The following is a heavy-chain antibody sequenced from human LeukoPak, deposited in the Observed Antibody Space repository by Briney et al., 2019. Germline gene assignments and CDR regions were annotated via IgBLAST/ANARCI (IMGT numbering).Heavy chain of an antibody. V-gene: IGHV3-30*03. CDR2: ILYDGSNK. CDR1: GFIFSDYY. J-gene: IGHJ6*02. D-gene: IGHD2-15*01. Sequence: PGGSLRLSCVGSGFIFSDYYMDWVRQAPGKGLEWVAVILYDGSNKYYADSVKGRFTISRDNSKNTLYLQMNSLRAEDTAVYYCARDIKDIENYYGVDVWGQGTTVTVSS. CDR3: ARDIKDIENYYGVDV.